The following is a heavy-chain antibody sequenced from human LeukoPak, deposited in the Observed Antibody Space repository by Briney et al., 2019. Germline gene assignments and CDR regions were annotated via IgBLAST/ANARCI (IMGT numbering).Heavy chain of an antibody. CDR1: GFTFSSYG. CDR2: ISSSGSTI. CDR3: VKVAKYYYGSETYYFFEH. D-gene: IGHD3-10*01. Sequence: GGSLRLSCAASGFTFSSYGMSWVRQAPGKGLEWVSYISSSGSTIYYADSVKGRFTISRDNAKNSLDLQMNSLRVEDTGIYYCVKVAKYYYGSETYYFFEHWGQGTPVTASS. V-gene: IGHV3-48*04. J-gene: IGHJ4*02.